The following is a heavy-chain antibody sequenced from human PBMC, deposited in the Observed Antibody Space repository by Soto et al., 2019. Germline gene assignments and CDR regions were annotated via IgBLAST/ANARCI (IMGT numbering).Heavy chain of an antibody. CDR3: ARGDDYYYDSSGYIDY. Sequence: SETLSLTCTVSGGSISSGGYSWTWIRQHPGKGLEWIGYIYYSGSTYYNPSLKSRVTISVDTSKNQFSLKLSSVTAADTAVYYCARGDDYYYDSSGYIDYWGQGTLVTVSS. CDR2: IYYSGST. J-gene: IGHJ4*02. V-gene: IGHV4-30-4*08. CDR1: GGSISSGGYS. D-gene: IGHD3-22*01.